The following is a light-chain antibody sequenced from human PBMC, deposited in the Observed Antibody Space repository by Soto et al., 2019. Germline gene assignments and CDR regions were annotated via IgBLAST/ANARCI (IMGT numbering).Light chain of an antibody. J-gene: IGKJ1*01. Sequence: IVFTQSPGTLSLSPGERATLSCRASQSLSSSALVWYQHKPGQALRLLIYGASSRATGIPDRFSGSGSGTDFTLTISRLEPEDFAVYYCQHYDNSPRTFGQGTKVDIK. CDR3: QHYDNSPRT. CDR1: QSLSSSA. V-gene: IGKV3-20*01. CDR2: GAS.